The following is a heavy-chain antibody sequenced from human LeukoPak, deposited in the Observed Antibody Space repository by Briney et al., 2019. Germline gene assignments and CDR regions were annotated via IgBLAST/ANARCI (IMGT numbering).Heavy chain of an antibody. CDR3: ARFNGGTYSDY. V-gene: IGHV4-39*01. D-gene: IGHD2-8*01. CDR1: DGSISSSTYY. Sequence: PSETLFLTCTVSDGSISSSTYYWGWIRQPPGKGLEWIGSIYYSGSTYYNPSLKSRVTISVDTSKNQFSLKLSSVTAADTAVYYCARFNGGTYSDYWGQGTLVTVSS. J-gene: IGHJ4*02. CDR2: IYYSGST.